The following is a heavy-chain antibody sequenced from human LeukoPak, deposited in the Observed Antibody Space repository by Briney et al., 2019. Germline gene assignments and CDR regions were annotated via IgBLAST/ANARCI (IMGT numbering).Heavy chain of an antibody. D-gene: IGHD5-24*01. CDR2: IRYDGSNK. V-gene: IGHV3-30*02. CDR1: GFTFSSYG. CDR3: AKDRLSRGYYYMDV. J-gene: IGHJ6*03. Sequence: GGSLRLSCAASGFTFSSYGMHWVRQAPGKGLEWVAFIRYDGSNKYYADSVKGRFTISRDNSKNTLYLQMNSLRAEDTAVYYCAKDRLSRGYYYMDVWGKGTTVTVSS.